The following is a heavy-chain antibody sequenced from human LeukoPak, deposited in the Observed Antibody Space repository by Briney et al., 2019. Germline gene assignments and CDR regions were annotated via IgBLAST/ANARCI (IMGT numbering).Heavy chain of an antibody. CDR2: IDWDDDK. V-gene: IGHV2-70*01. D-gene: IGHD3-10*01. CDR3: ARNTYYYGSGSYVEDY. J-gene: IGHJ4*02. Sequence: SGPALVKPTQTLTLTCTFSGFSLSTSGMCVSWIRKPPGKALEWLALIDWDDDKYYSTSLKTRLTISKDTSKNQVVLTMTNMDPVDTATYYCARNTYYYGSGSYVEDYWGQGTLVTVSS. CDR1: GFSLSTSGMC.